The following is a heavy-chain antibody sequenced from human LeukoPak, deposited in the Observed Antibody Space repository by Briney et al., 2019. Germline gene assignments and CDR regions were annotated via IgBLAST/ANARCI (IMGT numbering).Heavy chain of an antibody. CDR1: GGSISSYY. Sequence: PSETLSLTCTVSGGSISSYYWTWIRQPQGKGLEWIGYIYYSGSTNYNPSLKSRVTMSVDTSKNHFSLMLSSVTAADTAVYYCASLHETGLFFDYWGQGTLVTVSS. V-gene: IGHV4-59*08. CDR2: IYYSGST. D-gene: IGHD3-9*01. J-gene: IGHJ4*02. CDR3: ASLHETGLFFDY.